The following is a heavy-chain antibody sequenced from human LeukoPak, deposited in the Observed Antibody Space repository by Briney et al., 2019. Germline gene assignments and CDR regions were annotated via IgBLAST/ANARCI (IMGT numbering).Heavy chain of an antibody. D-gene: IGHD2-21*02. V-gene: IGHV3-48*03. Sequence: PGGSLRLSCAASGFTFSSYEMNWVRQAPGKGLEWVSYISSTGSTIYYADSVKGRFTISRDNAKNSLYLQMNSLGAEDTAVYYCARVTAHNHDYWGQGTLVTVSS. CDR2: ISSTGSTI. CDR3: ARVTAHNHDY. CDR1: GFTFSSYE. J-gene: IGHJ4*02.